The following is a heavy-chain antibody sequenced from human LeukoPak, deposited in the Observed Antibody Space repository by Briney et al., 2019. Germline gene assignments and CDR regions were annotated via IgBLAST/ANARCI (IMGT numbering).Heavy chain of an antibody. CDR3: ARSCWHRRGYYFDY. J-gene: IGHJ4*02. Sequence: PGGSLRLSCAASGFTFSSYSMNWVRQAPGKGLEWVSSISSSSSYIYYADSVKGRFTISRDNAKNSLYLQMNSLRAEDTAVYYCARSCWHRRGYYFDYWGQGTLVTVSS. D-gene: IGHD3-16*01. CDR1: GFTFSSYS. CDR2: ISSSSSYI. V-gene: IGHV3-21*01.